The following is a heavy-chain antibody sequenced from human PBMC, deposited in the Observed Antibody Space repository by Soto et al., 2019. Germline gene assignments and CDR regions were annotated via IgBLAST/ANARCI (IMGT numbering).Heavy chain of an antibody. CDR1: GYSISSSNW. J-gene: IGHJ3*02. V-gene: IGHV4-28*03. CDR3: ARGHSSGWIDAFDI. Sequence: PSETLSLTCAVSGYSISSSNWWGWIRQPPGKGLEWIGYIYYSGSTNYNPSLKSRVTTSVDTSKNQFSLKLSSVTAADTAVYYCARGHSSGWIDAFDIWAQGTMVTVSS. D-gene: IGHD6-19*01. CDR2: IYYSGST.